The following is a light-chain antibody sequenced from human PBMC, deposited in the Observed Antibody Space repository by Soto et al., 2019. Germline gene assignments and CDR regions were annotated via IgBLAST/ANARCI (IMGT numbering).Light chain of an antibody. J-gene: IGKJ4*01. V-gene: IGKV3-15*01. CDR3: QQYDNWPLT. CDR2: DAS. Sequence: EIVLTQSPGTLSLSPGERATLSCRASQSVSSYLAWYQQKPGQAPRLLIYDASTRYTGIPARFSGSGSGTEFTLTISSLQSEDFAVYYCQQYDNWPLTFGGGTKVDIK. CDR1: QSVSSY.